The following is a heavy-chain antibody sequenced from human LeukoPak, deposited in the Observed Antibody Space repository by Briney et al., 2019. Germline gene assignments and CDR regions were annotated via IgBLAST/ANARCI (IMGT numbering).Heavy chain of an antibody. V-gene: IGHV4-34*01. Sequence: PSETLSLTCAVYGGSFSGYYWSWIRQPPGKGLEWIGEINHSGSTNYNPSLKSRVTISVDTSKNQFSLKLSSVTAADTAVYYCARGHVDIVASDYWGQGTLVTVSS. CDR2: INHSGST. CDR1: GGSFSGYY. J-gene: IGHJ4*02. D-gene: IGHD5-12*01. CDR3: ARGHVDIVASDY.